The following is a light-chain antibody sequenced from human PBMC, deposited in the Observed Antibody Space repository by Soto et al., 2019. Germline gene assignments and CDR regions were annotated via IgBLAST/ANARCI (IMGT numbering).Light chain of an antibody. J-gene: IGLJ1*01. V-gene: IGLV2-14*01. CDR3: CSYTTSTTSYV. Sequence: SALTQPASVSGSPGQSITISCTGTSSDVGGYNYVSWYKQHPGKAPKLIIYEVTNRPSGVSSRFSGSKSGNTASLSISGLQAEDEADYYCCSYTTSTTSYVFGTGTKVTVL. CDR1: SSDVGGYNY. CDR2: EVT.